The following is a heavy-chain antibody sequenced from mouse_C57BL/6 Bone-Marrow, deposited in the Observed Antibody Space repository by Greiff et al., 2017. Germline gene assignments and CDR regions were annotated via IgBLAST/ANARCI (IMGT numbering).Heavy chain of an antibody. V-gene: IGHV5-4*01. Sequence: DVMLVESGGGLVKPGGSLKLSCAASGFTFSSYAMSWVRQTPEKRLEWVATISDGGSYTYYPDNVKGRFTIARDNAKNNLYLQMSHLKSEDTAMXDCSRDRDYYYSSYYWYFDVWGTGTTVTVSA. CDR1: GFTFSSYA. D-gene: IGHD1-1*01. J-gene: IGHJ1*03. CDR3: SRDRDYYYSSYYWYFDV. CDR2: ISDGGSYT.